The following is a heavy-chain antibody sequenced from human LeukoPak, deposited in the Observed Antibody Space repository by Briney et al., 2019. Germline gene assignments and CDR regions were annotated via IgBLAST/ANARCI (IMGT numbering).Heavy chain of an antibody. Sequence: PGGSLRLSCLVSGLNVSRNYMSWVRQAPGKGLEWVSSISRSGTNIYYADSVKGRFTISRDNAKNSLYLQVNSLRAEDTAVYYCARVEGAAAFNPWGQGTLVTVSS. V-gene: IGHV3-21*01. CDR2: ISRSGTNI. CDR1: GLNVSRNY. CDR3: ARVEGAAAFNP. D-gene: IGHD6-13*01. J-gene: IGHJ5*02.